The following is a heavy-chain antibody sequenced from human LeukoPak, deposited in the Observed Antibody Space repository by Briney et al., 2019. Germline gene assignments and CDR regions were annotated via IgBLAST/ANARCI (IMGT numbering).Heavy chain of an antibody. V-gene: IGHV4-34*01. J-gene: IGHJ4*02. CDR3: ARQIPRYSSRGGDY. Sequence: SETLSLTCAVYGGSFSGYYWSGIRQPPGKGLEWIGEINHSGSTNYNPSLKSRVTISVDTSKNQFSLKLSSVTAADTAVYYCARQIPRYSSRGGDYWGQGTLVTVSS. CDR1: GGSFSGYY. D-gene: IGHD6-13*01. CDR2: INHSGST.